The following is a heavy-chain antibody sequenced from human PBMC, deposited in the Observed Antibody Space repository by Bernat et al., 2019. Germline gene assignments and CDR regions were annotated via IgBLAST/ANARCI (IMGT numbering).Heavy chain of an antibody. CDR2: ISYDGSNK. Sequence: QVQLVESGGGVVQPGRSLRLSCAASGFTFSSYGMHWVRQAPGKGLEWVAVISYDGSNKYYADSVKGRFTISRDNSKNTLYLQMNSLRAEDTAVYYCARHNTQNGRDYWGQGTLVTVSS. V-gene: IGHV3-30*03. D-gene: IGHD1-1*01. J-gene: IGHJ4*02. CDR3: ARHNTQNGRDY. CDR1: GFTFSSYG.